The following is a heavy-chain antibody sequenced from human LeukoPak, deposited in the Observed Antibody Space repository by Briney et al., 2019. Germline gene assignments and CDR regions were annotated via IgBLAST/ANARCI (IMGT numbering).Heavy chain of an antibody. J-gene: IGHJ4*02. CDR3: ASYIVGPTLDY. Sequence: GGSLRLSCAASGFTFTVYSMNWVRQAPGKGLEWVSYISGSGSTIYYADSVKGRFTISRDNARNSLYLQLNSLRAEDTALYYCASYIVGPTLDYWGQGALVTVSS. D-gene: IGHD1-26*01. V-gene: IGHV3-48*04. CDR2: ISGSGSTI. CDR1: GFTFTVYS.